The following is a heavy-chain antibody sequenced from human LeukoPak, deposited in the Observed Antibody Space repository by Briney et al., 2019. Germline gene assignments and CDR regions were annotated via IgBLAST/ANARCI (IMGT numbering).Heavy chain of an antibody. CDR1: GFTFSSYD. V-gene: IGHV3-48*03. CDR3: ARGGSYGSGWSFDY. D-gene: IGHD6-19*01. Sequence: PWGSLTLSCAASGFTFSSYDMDWVRQAPGQGLEWVADISGSGTNTYYADSVKGRFTISRDNAKNSLYLQMKSLRAEDAAVYYCARGGSYGSGWSFDYWGQGALVTVSS. CDR2: ISGSGTNT. J-gene: IGHJ4*02.